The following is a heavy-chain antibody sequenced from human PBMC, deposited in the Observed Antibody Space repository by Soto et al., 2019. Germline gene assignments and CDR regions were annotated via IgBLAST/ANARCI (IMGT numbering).Heavy chain of an antibody. CDR3: ARHGGPPPKPPLDV. J-gene: IGHJ4*02. V-gene: IGHV4-39*01. CDR2: LYYDGNT. D-gene: IGHD3-3*01. CDR1: GCSIATATYY. Sequence: PSETLSLTCAVSGCSIATATYYWGWVRKTPGKHLEWIGSLYYDGNTYDNPSLRSRVTMSIDTSKNQFSLKISSVTAADTAVYYCARHGGPPPKPPLDVWGQGTLVTVSP.